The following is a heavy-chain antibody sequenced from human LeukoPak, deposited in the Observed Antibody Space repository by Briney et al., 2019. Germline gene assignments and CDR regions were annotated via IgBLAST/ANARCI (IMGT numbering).Heavy chain of an antibody. CDR3: ARLRTGGFLDF. Sequence: PSETLSLTCTVSGGSISSHYWKWIRQPPGKGLEWIGYIYHSGSTYYTPSLKSRVTISVDTSKNQFSLKLSSVTAADTAVYYCARLRTGGFLDFWGQGTLVTVSS. CDR2: IYHSGST. CDR1: GGSISSHY. D-gene: IGHD1-14*01. V-gene: IGHV4-59*08. J-gene: IGHJ4*02.